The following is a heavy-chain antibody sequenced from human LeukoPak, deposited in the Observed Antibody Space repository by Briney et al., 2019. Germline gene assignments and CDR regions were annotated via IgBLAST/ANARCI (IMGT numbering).Heavy chain of an antibody. CDR1: GFTFSSYW. J-gene: IGHJ3*02. D-gene: IGHD1-26*01. V-gene: IGHV3-7*03. CDR3: ARKTGGNAFDI. Sequence: GGSLRLSCAASGFTFSSYWMSWVRQAPGKGLEWVANIKQDGSEKYYVDSVKGRFTISRDNAKNSLYLQMNSLRAEDTALYHCARKTGGNAFDIWGQGTMVTVSS. CDR2: IKQDGSEK.